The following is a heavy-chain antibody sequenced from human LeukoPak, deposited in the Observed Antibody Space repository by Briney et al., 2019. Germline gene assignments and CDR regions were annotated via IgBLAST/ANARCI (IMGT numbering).Heavy chain of an antibody. CDR3: ARGNSGYGFDY. V-gene: IGHV4-61*02. CDR1: GGSISSGSYY. D-gene: IGHD5-12*01. Sequence: PSETLSLTCTVSGGSISSGSYYWRWIRQPAGKGLEWIGRIYTSGSTNYNPSLKSRVTISVDTSKNQFSLKLSSVTAADTAAYYCARGNSGYGFDYWGQGTLVTVSS. CDR2: IYTSGST. J-gene: IGHJ4*02.